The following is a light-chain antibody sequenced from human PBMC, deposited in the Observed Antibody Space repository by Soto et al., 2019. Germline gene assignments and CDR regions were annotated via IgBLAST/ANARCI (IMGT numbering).Light chain of an antibody. CDR3: QKYKRYRWT. V-gene: IGKV1-5*03. Sequence: DIELTQSPATVSASPGDRVTLTCRASQSISSWLAWYQQQPGKAPKILIYKAYSLESGVPYRLSGTRSGTEFTLTISGLQPDDFAIYYCQKYKRYRWTCGRGTKVDIK. CDR2: KAY. J-gene: IGKJ1*01. CDR1: QSISSW.